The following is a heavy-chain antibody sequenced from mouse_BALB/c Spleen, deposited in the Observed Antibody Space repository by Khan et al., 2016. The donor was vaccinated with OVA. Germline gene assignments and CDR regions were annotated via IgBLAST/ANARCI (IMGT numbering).Heavy chain of an antibody. J-gene: IGHJ2*01. Sequence: EVQLVESGPGLVKPSQSLSLICTVTGYSITSDYAWNWIRQFPGNKLEWMGFISYSGNTKYNPSLKSRISITRDTSKNQFFLQLNSVTTEDKDTYNCARVYGGDFDYWGHGTTLTVSS. CDR3: ARVYGGDFDY. V-gene: IGHV3-2*02. D-gene: IGHD1-1*01. CDR2: ISYSGNT. CDR1: GYSITSDYA.